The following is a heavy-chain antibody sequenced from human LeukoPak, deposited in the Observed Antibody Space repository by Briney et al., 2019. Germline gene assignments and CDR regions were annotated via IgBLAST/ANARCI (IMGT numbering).Heavy chain of an antibody. D-gene: IGHD5-18*01. J-gene: IGHJ4*02. V-gene: IGHV3-23*01. CDR1: GFTFSSYA. CDR3: AKDLGYSYGQSLDY. Sequence: GGSLRLSCAASGFTFSSYAMSWVRQAPGKGLEWVSAISGSGGRTYYADSVKGRFTISRDNSKNTLYLQMNSLRAEDTPVYYSAKDLGYSYGQSLDYWGQGTLVTVSS. CDR2: ISGSGGRT.